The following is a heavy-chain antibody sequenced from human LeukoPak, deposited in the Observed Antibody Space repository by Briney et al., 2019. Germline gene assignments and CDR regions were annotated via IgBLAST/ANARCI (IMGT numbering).Heavy chain of an antibody. CDR2: IYTSGST. J-gene: IGHJ4*02. CDR3: ARGPDYDFWSGYQNYFDH. CDR1: GGSISSYY. V-gene: IGHV4-4*07. D-gene: IGHD3-3*01. Sequence: SETLSLTCAVSGGSISSYYWSWIRQPAGKGLEWIGRIYTSGSTNYNPSLKSRVTMSVDTSKNQFSLKLSSVTAADTAVYYCARGPDYDFWSGYQNYFDHWGQGTLVTVSS.